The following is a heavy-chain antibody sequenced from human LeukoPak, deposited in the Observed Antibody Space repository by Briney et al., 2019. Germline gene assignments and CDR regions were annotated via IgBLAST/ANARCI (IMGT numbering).Heavy chain of an antibody. Sequence: PGGSLRLSCAASGFTFSSYGMSWVRQAPGKGLEWVSAISGSGGSTYYADSVKGRFTISRDNSKNTLYLQMNSLGAEDTGVYYCAKAAAVPFDYWGQGTLVTVSS. V-gene: IGHV3-23*01. CDR3: AKAAAVPFDY. CDR2: ISGSGGST. D-gene: IGHD6-13*01. CDR1: GFTFSSYG. J-gene: IGHJ4*02.